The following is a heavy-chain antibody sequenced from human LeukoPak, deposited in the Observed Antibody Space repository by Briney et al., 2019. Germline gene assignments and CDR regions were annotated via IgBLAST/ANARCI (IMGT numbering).Heavy chain of an antibody. CDR3: ARVRGSGYLDY. Sequence: GGSLRLSCAASGFTFSSYWMSWVRQAPGKGLEWVANIKQDGSEKYYVDSAKGRFTISRDNAKNSLYLQMNSLRAEDTAVYYCARVRGSGYLDYWGQGTLVTVSS. CDR1: GFTFSSYW. J-gene: IGHJ4*02. V-gene: IGHV3-7*01. CDR2: IKQDGSEK. D-gene: IGHD2-15*01.